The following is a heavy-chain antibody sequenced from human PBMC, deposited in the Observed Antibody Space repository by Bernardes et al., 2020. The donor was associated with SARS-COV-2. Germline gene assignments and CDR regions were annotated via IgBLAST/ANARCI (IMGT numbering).Heavy chain of an antibody. CDR3: ARDIDFWSGYYPYYYGMDV. D-gene: IGHD3-3*01. Sequence: ASLKVFCKASGYTFTGYYMHWVRQAPGQGLEWMGWINPNSGGTNYAQKFQGRVTMTRDTSISTAYMELSRLRSDDTAVYYCARDIDFWSGYYPYYYGMDVWGQGTTVTVSS. J-gene: IGHJ6*02. CDR1: GYTFTGYY. CDR2: INPNSGGT. V-gene: IGHV1-2*02.